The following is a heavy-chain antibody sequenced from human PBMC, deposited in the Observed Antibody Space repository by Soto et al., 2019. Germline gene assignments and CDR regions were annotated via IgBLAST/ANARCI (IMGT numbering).Heavy chain of an antibody. CDR3: AKSTSVDTAMAPWTY. CDR1: GFTFSSYW. J-gene: IGHJ4*02. D-gene: IGHD5-18*01. V-gene: IGHV3-74*01. CDR2: INSDGSST. Sequence: GGSLRLSCXASGFTFSSYWMHWVRQAPGKGLVWVSRINSDGSSTSYADSVKGRFTISRDNAKNTLYLQMNSLRAEDTAVYYCAKSTSVDTAMAPWTYWGQGTLVTVSS.